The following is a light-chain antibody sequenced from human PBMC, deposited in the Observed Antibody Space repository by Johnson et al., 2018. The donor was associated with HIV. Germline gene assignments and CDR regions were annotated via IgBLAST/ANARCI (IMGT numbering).Light chain of an antibody. CDR3: GTWDSRLNVYL. CDR2: DNN. V-gene: IGLV1-51*01. J-gene: IGLJ1*01. CDR1: SSNIGNNY. Sequence: SVSAAPGQKVTISCSGSSSNIGNNYVSWYQQLPGTAHKLLIYDNNKRPSGIPDRFSGSKSGTSATLGITGLQTGDEADYYCGTWDSRLNVYLFGTGTKVTVL.